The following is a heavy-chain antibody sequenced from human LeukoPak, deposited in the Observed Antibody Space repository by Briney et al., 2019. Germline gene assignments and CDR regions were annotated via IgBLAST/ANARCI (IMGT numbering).Heavy chain of an antibody. CDR3: ARDGVAGTYYFHD. J-gene: IGHJ4*02. Sequence: ASVKVSFKASGYSFTSHYMHSVRQAPGQGLEWMGMINPSGGSTSYPQKFQGRVTMTRDTSTSTVYMDLSSLRSEDTAVYFCARDGVAGTYYFHDWGQGTLVTVFS. V-gene: IGHV1-46*01. CDR1: GYSFTSHY. CDR2: INPSGGST. D-gene: IGHD6-19*01.